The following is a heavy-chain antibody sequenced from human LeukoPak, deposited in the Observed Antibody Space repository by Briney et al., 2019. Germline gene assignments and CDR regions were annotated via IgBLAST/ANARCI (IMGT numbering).Heavy chain of an antibody. J-gene: IGHJ3*02. CDR1: GYTFTSYG. D-gene: IGHD3-22*01. CDR3: ASYYYDSSGYYDSGAFDI. V-gene: IGHV1-18*01. Sequence: ASVKVSCKASGYTFTSYGISWVRQAPGQGLEWMGWISAYNGNTNYAQKLQGRVTMTTDTSTSTAYMELRSLRSDDTAVYYCASYYYDSSGYYDSGAFDIWGQGTMVTVSS. CDR2: ISAYNGNT.